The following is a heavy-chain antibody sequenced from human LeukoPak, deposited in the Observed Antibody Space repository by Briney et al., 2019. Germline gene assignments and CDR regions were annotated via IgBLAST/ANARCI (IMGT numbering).Heavy chain of an antibody. CDR1: GFTFSSYG. Sequence: GRSLRLSCAASGFTFSSYGMHWVRQAPGKGLEWVAVISYDGSNKYYADSVKGRFTISRDNSKNTLYLQMNSLRAEDTAVYYCARLGIVAPDYWGQGTLVTVSS. CDR2: ISYDGSNK. V-gene: IGHV3-30*03. D-gene: IGHD2-15*01. CDR3: ARLGIVAPDY. J-gene: IGHJ4*02.